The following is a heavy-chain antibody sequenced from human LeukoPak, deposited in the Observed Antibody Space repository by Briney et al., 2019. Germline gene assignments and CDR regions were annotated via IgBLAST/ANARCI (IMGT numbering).Heavy chain of an antibody. CDR3: TTSYRGWFGDSAFDI. CDR2: IKTKTDGGTT. V-gene: IGHV3-15*01. D-gene: IGHD3-10*01. CDR1: GFTFSSYE. J-gene: IGHJ3*02. Sequence: GGSLRLSCAASGFTFSSYEMNWVRQAPGKGLEWVGRIKTKTDGGTTDYAAPVKGRFTISRDDSKNTLYLQMNSLKTEDTAVYYCTTSYRGWFGDSAFDIWGQGTMVTVSS.